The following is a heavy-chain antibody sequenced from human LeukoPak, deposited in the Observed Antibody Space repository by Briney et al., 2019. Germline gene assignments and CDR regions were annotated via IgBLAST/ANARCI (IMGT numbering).Heavy chain of an antibody. V-gene: IGHV1-2*02. Sequence: AASVKVSCKASGYTFTGHYIHWVRQAPGQGLEWMGWIKPDSGATNYAQKFQGRVTTTRDTSISTAHMELNRLTSDDTAVYYCARPEYRYGYILDYWGQGTLVTVSS. J-gene: IGHJ4*02. CDR2: IKPDSGAT. CDR1: GYTFTGHY. CDR3: ARPEYRYGYILDY. D-gene: IGHD5-18*01.